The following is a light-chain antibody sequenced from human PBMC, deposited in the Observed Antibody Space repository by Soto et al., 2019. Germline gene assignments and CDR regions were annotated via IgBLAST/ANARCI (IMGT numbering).Light chain of an antibody. CDR2: GAS. V-gene: IGKV3-15*01. J-gene: IGKJ2*01. CDR1: QSVSSN. Sequence: EIVMTQSPATLSVSPGERATLSCRASQSVSSNLAWYQQKPGQDPRLLIYGASTRATGIPARFSGSGSGTECTLTISSLQSEDFAVYYCQQYNNWPQKTFGQGTELEIK. CDR3: QQYNNWPQKT.